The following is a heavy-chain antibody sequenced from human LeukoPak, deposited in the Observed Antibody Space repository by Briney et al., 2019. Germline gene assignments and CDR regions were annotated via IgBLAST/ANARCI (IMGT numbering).Heavy chain of an antibody. D-gene: IGHD5-12*01. CDR3: ARGATILNIDY. CDR2: ISSSSSYI. Sequence: GGSLRLSCAASGFTFSSYSMNWVRQAPGKGLEWVSSISSSSSYIYYADSMKGRFTISRDNAKNSLYLQMNSLRAEDTAVYYCARGATILNIDYWGQGTLVTVSS. V-gene: IGHV3-21*01. CDR1: GFTFSSYS. J-gene: IGHJ4*02.